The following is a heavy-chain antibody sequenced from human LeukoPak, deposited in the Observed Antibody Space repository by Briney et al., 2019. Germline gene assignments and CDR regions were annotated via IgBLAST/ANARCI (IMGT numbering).Heavy chain of an antibody. CDR3: AREGGRFLEWLTLIY. CDR1: GYTFTGYY. J-gene: IGHJ4*02. D-gene: IGHD3-3*01. Sequence: ASVKVSCKASGYTFTGYYMHWVRQAPGQGLEWMGWINPNSGGTNYAQKFQGRVTMTRDTSISTAYMELSRLRSDDTAVYYCAREGGRFLEWLTLIYWGQGTLVTVSS. V-gene: IGHV1-2*02. CDR2: INPNSGGT.